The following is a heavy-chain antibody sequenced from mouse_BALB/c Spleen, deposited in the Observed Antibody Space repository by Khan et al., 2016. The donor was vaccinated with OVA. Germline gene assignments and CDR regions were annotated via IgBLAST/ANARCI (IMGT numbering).Heavy chain of an antibody. J-gene: IGHJ4*01. V-gene: IGHV1-18*01. CDR2: INPKNGVT. D-gene: IGHD3-3*01. CDR1: GNTFTEYT. Sequence: VQLQQSGPEVVKPGATVKISCTTSGNTFTEYTLYWVKQSHGKSLEWIGVINPKNGVTSYNQKFKGKATLTVDKSSSTAYMAFRSMKSEDSAVDYCARDAGRYWGQGTSVTVSS. CDR3: ARDAGRY.